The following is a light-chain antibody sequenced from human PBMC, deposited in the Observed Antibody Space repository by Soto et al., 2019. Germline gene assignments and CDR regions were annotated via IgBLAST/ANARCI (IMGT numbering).Light chain of an antibody. V-gene: IGKV3-11*01. CDR1: QSVSSY. Sequence: EIVLTQSPATLSLSPGERATLSCMASQSVSSYLAWYQQKPGQAPRLLIYDASNRATGIPARFSGSGSGTDFTLTIISLEPEDFAVYYCQQRSNWPLTFGGGTKVDIK. CDR2: DAS. J-gene: IGKJ4*01. CDR3: QQRSNWPLT.